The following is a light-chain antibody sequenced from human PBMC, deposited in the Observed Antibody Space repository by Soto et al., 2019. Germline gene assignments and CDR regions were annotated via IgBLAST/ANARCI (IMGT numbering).Light chain of an antibody. J-gene: IGKJ2*01. V-gene: IGKV3-20*01. Sequence: EIVLTQSPGTLSLSPGERATLSCRASQSVSSSYLAWCQQKSGQAPRLLIYGASSRATGIPDRFSGSGSGTDFTLTISRLEPEDFAVYYCQQYGSSSMYTFGQGTKLEIK. CDR3: QQYGSSSMYT. CDR1: QSVSSSY. CDR2: GAS.